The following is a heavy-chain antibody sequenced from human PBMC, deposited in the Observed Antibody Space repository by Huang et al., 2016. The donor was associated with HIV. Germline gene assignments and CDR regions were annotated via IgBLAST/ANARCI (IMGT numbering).Heavy chain of an antibody. CDR2: VSADGNIK. Sequence: QVQLVESGGAVVQPGRSLRLSCTASGLTFNNYGMHWVRQAPGKGREWVAVVSADGNIKKDVDSVKGRFTSSRDKTQNMLYLQINNLRGEDTALYHCAKASRGGFELDFWGQGTLVTVSS. D-gene: IGHD5-12*01. CDR1: GLTFNNYG. V-gene: IGHV3-30*18. CDR3: AKASRGGFELDF. J-gene: IGHJ4*02.